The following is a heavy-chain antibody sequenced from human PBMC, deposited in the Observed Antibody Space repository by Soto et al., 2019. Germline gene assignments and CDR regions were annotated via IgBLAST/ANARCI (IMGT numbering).Heavy chain of an antibody. J-gene: IGHJ4*02. V-gene: IGHV1-69*13. CDR1: GGTFSSYA. D-gene: IGHD6-19*01. CDR3: ARDVPSSGWYPGGKYYFDY. CDR2: IIPIFGTA. Sequence: SVKVSCKASGGTFSSYAISWVRQAPGQGLEWMGGIIPIFGTANYAQKFQGRVTITADESTSTAYMELSSLRSEDTAVYYCARDVPSSGWYPGGKYYFDYWGQGTLVTVSS.